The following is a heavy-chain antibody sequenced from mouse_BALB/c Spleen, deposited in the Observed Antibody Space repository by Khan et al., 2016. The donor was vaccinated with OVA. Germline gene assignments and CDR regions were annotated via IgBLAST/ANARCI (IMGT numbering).Heavy chain of an antibody. J-gene: IGHJ2*01. CDR3: ASRTGTKYYFDY. CDR2: INPSTGYT. D-gene: IGHD4-1*01. CDR1: GYTFTSYW. V-gene: IGHV1-7*01. Sequence: VQLQQSGAELAKPGASVKMSCKASGYTFTSYWMHWVKQRPGQGLEWIGYINPSTGYTEYNQKFKDKATLTVDKSSSTAYMQLSSLTSADSAVYYCASRTGTKYYFDYWGQGTTLTVSS.